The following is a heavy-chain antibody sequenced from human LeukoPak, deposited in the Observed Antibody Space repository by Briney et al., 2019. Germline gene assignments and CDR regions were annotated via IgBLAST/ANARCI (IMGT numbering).Heavy chain of an antibody. CDR2: IYYSGST. CDR1: SYSISSSNW. D-gene: IGHD2-2*01. V-gene: IGHV4-28*01. Sequence: SDTLSLTCAVSSYSISSSNWWGWIRQPPGKGLEWIGYIYYSGSTYYNPSLKSRVTMSVDTSKNQFSLKLSSVTAVDTAVYYCARIKGSGIVVVPAALDAFDIWGQGTMVTVSS. J-gene: IGHJ3*02. CDR3: ARIKGSGIVVVPAALDAFDI.